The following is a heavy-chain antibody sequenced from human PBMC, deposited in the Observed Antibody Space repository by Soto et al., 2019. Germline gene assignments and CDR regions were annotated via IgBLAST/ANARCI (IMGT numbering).Heavy chain of an antibody. CDR2: IYYSGST. D-gene: IGHD6-19*01. CDR3: ASQTPGYSSGRSFSSGYFQH. J-gene: IGHJ1*01. CDR1: GGSISSYY. V-gene: IGHV4-59*01. Sequence: SETLSLTCTVSGGSISSYYWSRIRQPPGRGLEWIGYIYYSGSTNYNPSLKSRVTISVDTSKNQFSLKLSSVTAADTAVYYCASQTPGYSSGRSFSSGYFQHWGQGTLVTVSS.